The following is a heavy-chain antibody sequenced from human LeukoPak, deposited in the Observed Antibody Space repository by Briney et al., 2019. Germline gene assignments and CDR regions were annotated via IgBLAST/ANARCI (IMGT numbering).Heavy chain of an antibody. CDR3: AKFQMRYPFDC. J-gene: IGHJ4*02. Sequence: GGSLRLSCAASGFTFSNYAMSWVRQAPGKGLEWVSSITTSGGSTYYADSAKGRFTISRDNSKNTLYLQMHSLRAEDTAVYYCAKFQMRYPFDCWGQGTLVTVSS. CDR2: ITTSGGST. D-gene: IGHD2-2*02. CDR1: GFTFSNYA. V-gene: IGHV3-23*01.